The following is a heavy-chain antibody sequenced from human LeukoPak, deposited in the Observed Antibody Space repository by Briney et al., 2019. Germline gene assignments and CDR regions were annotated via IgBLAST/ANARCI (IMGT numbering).Heavy chain of an antibody. CDR3: AKVRAYGLGSTNWNFDL. J-gene: IGHJ2*01. V-gene: IGHV3-23*01. CDR2: VFAPGGRT. CDR1: GFTFNNYA. Sequence: TGGALRLSCAASGFTFNNYAMNWVRQAPGKGLEWVSGVFAPGGRTYYADSVKGRFTISRDNSKNTLSLQMNSLRAEDTALYYCAKVRAYGLGSTNWNFDLWGRGIMVTVS. D-gene: IGHD3-10*01.